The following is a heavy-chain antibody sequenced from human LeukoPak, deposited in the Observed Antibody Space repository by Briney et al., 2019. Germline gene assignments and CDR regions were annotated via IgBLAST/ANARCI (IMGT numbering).Heavy chain of an antibody. D-gene: IGHD5-24*01. V-gene: IGHV3-21*01. Sequence: GGSLRLSCAASGFTFSSYSMNWVRQAPGKGLEWVSSISSSSSYIYYADSVKGRFTISRDNAKNSLYLQMNSLRAEDTAVYYCASRRDGYNFVTYWGQGTLVTVSS. CDR2: ISSSSSYI. CDR3: ASRRDGYNFVTY. CDR1: GFTFSSYS. J-gene: IGHJ4*02.